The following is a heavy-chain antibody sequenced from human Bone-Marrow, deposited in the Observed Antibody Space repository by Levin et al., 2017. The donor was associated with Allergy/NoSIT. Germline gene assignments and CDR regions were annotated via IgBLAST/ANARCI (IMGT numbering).Heavy chain of an antibody. CDR3: ARPATTERAHYDY. CDR1: GFTFSDYD. D-gene: IGHD1-1*01. V-gene: IGHV3-11*01. Sequence: LSLTCAASGFTFSDYDMTWIRQAPGKGLEWVSYISSSDTTKYYADSVKGRFTISRDNAKNSLFLQMNSLRAEDTAVYYCARPATTERAHYDYWGQGTLVTVSS. CDR2: ISSSDTTK. J-gene: IGHJ4*02.